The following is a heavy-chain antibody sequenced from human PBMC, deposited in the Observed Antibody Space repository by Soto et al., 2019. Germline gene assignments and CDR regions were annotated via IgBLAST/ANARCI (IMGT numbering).Heavy chain of an antibody. D-gene: IGHD6-6*01. J-gene: IGHJ4*02. Sequence: GGSLRLSCAASGLSFSVYTMNWVRQAPGKGLEWVSSISSSSSYIYYADSLKGRFTISRDNAKNSVYLQMNSLRAEDTAVYYCARGIAARTPPDNWGQGTLVTVSS. V-gene: IGHV3-21*01. CDR2: ISSSSSYI. CDR3: ARGIAARTPPDN. CDR1: GLSFSVYT.